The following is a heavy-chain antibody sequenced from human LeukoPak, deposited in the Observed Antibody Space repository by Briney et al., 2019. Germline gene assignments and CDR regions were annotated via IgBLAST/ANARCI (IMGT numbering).Heavy chain of an antibody. D-gene: IGHD6-19*01. CDR2: ISAYNGNT. CDR3: ARDLAPIAVAGTPFDY. CDR1: GYTFTSYG. Sequence: ASVKVSCKASGYTFTSYGISWVRQAPGQGLEWMGWISAYNGNTNYAQKLQGRVTMTTDTSTSTAYMELRSLRPDDTAVYYCARDLAPIAVAGTPFDYWGQGTLVTVSS. V-gene: IGHV1-18*01. J-gene: IGHJ4*02.